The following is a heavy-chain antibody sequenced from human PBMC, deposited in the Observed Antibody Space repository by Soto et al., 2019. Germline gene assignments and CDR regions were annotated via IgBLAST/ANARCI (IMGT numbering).Heavy chain of an antibody. D-gene: IGHD6-19*01. Sequence: EVQLVESGGGLVRPGGSLRLSCAASGFTFSDYSMNWVRQAPGKGLEWVSFITSSSSYIYYADSVKGRFTISRDNAKNSLYLETSSLRDDDPAVYFCARDSPGYNSAWDEAYYMDGWGKGTTVTVS. V-gene: IGHV3-21*01. CDR1: GFTFSDYS. CDR3: ARDSPGYNSAWDEAYYMDG. J-gene: IGHJ6*03. CDR2: ITSSSSYI.